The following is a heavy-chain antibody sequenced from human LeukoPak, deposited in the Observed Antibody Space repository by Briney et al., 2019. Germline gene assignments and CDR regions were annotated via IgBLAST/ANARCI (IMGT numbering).Heavy chain of an antibody. Sequence: ASVKVSCKASGYTFTSYGISWVRPAPGQGLEWMGWISAYNGNTNYAQKLQGRVTMTTDTSTSTAYMELKSLISHDTAVYYCARGLNIVLMGGFDYWGEGTLVTVSS. D-gene: IGHD2-8*01. CDR3: ARGLNIVLMGGFDY. V-gene: IGHV1-18*04. J-gene: IGHJ4*02. CDR2: ISAYNGNT. CDR1: GYTFTSYG.